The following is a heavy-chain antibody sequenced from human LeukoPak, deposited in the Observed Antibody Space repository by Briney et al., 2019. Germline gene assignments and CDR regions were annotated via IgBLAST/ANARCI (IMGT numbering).Heavy chain of an antibody. J-gene: IGHJ4*02. CDR2: ISSSGSTI. D-gene: IGHD3-3*01. CDR3: ARDPARTIFGVVIDYYFDY. CDR1: GFTFSSYG. V-gene: IGHV3-48*04. Sequence: GGSLRLSCAASGFTFSSYGMHWVRQAPGKGLEWVSYISSSGSTIYYADSVKGRFTISRDNAKNSLYLQMNSLRAEDTAVYYCARDPARTIFGVVIDYYFDYWGQGTLVTVSS.